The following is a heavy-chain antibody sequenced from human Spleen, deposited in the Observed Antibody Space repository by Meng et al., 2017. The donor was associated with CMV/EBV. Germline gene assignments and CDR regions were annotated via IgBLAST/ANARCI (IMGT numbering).Heavy chain of an antibody. CDR1: GGSVSSGSYY. CDR2: IYYSGST. Sequence: GSLRLSCTVSGGSVSSGSYYWSWIRQPPGKGLEWIGYIYYSGSTNYNPSLKSRVTISVDKSKNQFSLSLTSVTAADTAVYYCARGEGPGGSYSNWFDPWGQGTLVTVSS. J-gene: IGHJ5*02. V-gene: IGHV4-61*01. CDR3: ARGEGPGGSYSNWFDP. D-gene: IGHD1-26*01.